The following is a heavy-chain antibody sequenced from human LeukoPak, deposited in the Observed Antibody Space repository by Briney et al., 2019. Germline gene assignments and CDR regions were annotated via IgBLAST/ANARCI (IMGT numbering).Heavy chain of an antibody. CDR1: GFTFSSYW. CDR2: IKQDGSEK. J-gene: IGHJ5*02. CDR3: ARGLGEYCSSTSCRLNWFDP. Sequence: PGGSLRLSCAASGFTFSSYWMSWVRQAPGKGLEWVANIKQDGSEKYYVDSVKGRFTISRDNAKNSLYLQMNGPRAEDTAVYYCARGLGEYCSSTSCRLNWFDPWGQGTLVTVSS. D-gene: IGHD2-2*01. V-gene: IGHV3-7*03.